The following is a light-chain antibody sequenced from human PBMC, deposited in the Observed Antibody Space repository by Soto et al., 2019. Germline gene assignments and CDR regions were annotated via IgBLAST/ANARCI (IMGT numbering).Light chain of an antibody. CDR3: QQVNVYPST. Sequence: DIVLTQSPGTLSLSPVEIATLSCRASQSPNSSYLAWYQQKPGQAPRLLIYGASTRATGIPARFSGSGSGTDFTLTISSLQPEDFATYYCQQVNVYPSTFGGGTTGDIK. J-gene: IGKJ4*01. CDR1: QSPNSSY. CDR2: GAS. V-gene: IGKV3D-7*01.